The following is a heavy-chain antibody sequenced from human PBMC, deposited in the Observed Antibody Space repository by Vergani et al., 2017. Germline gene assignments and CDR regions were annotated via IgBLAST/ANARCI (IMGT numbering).Heavy chain of an antibody. D-gene: IGHD3-10*01. CDR1: GGSINTGAYY. CDR3: ARELSYYYGSGSDDYKPYYYGGMDV. CDR2: VYTSGMT. Sequence: QVQLQESGPRLVRPSQTLSLTCTVSGGSINTGAYYWSWIRQPAGKGLEWIVRVYTSGMTNYNPSLKSRVTILVDRSKSQLSLKLTSVTAGDTAVYFCARELSYYYGSGSDDYKPYYYGGMDVWGPGTTVTVSS. J-gene: IGHJ6*01. V-gene: IGHV4-61*02.